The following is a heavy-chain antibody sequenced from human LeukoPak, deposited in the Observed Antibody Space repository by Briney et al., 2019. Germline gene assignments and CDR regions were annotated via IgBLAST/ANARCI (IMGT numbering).Heavy chain of an antibody. D-gene: IGHD5-24*01. CDR2: ISSGSSYI. J-gene: IGHJ4*02. V-gene: IGHV3-21*01. CDR1: GFTFNSYD. Sequence: GGSLRLAWAASGFTFNSYDMHWVRQTPGKGLEWVSAISSGSSYIYYADSMRGRFTISRDNAENSLYLQMNSLRAEDTAVYFCARGEEKATITGLDSWGQGTLVTVSS. CDR3: ARGEEKATITGLDS.